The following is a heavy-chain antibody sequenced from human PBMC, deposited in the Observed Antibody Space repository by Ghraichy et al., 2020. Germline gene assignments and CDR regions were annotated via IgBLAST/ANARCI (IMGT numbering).Heavy chain of an antibody. V-gene: IGHV3-7*01. CDR2: IKQDGSEK. Sequence: GESLNISCAASGFTFSSYWMSWVRQAPGKGLEWVANIKQDGSEKYYVDSVKGRFTISRDNAKNSLYLQMNSLRAEDTAVYYCASGLERGFDYWGQGTLVTVSS. CDR1: GFTFSSYW. CDR3: ASGLERGFDY. J-gene: IGHJ4*02. D-gene: IGHD1-1*01.